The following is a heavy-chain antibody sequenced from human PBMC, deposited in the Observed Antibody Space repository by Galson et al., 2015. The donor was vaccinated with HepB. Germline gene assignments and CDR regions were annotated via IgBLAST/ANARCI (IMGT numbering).Heavy chain of an antibody. Sequence: SVKVSCKASGYTFTSYGISWVRQAPGRGLEWMGWISAYNGNTNYAQKLQGRVTMTTDTSTSTAYMELRSLRSDDTAVYYCARESLTSVVAAPGAWVYFDYWGQGTLVTVSS. D-gene: IGHD2-15*01. CDR1: GYTFTSYG. CDR3: ARESLTSVVAAPGAWVYFDY. J-gene: IGHJ4*02. CDR2: ISAYNGNT. V-gene: IGHV1-18*01.